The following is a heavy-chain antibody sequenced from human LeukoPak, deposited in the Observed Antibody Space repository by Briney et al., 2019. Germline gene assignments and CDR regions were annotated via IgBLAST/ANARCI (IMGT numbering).Heavy chain of an antibody. V-gene: IGHV1-69*06. Sequence: ASVKVSCKASGGTFISYAISWVRQAPGQGLEWMGGIIPIFGTANYAQKFQGRVTITADKSTSTAYMELSSLRSEDTAVYYCARDSRYSSGWYDWFDPWGQGTLVTVSS. CDR1: GGTFISYA. J-gene: IGHJ5*02. CDR3: ARDSRYSSGWYDWFDP. D-gene: IGHD6-19*01. CDR2: IIPIFGTA.